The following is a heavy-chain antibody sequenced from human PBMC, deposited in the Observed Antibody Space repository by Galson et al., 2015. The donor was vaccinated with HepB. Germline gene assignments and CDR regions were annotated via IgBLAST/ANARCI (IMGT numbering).Heavy chain of an antibody. V-gene: IGHV3-73*01. CDR2: IRTKTSNYAT. CDR3: IRMADLSGYSSS. D-gene: IGHD6-13*01. Sequence: SLRLSCAASGFTFSGSAIHWVRQTSGKGLEWVGRIRTKTSNYATTYVASVQGRFTISRDDSKNTAYLHVKSLKTEDTAVYYCIRMADLSGYSSSWGQGTLVTVSS. J-gene: IGHJ4*02. CDR1: GFTFSGSA.